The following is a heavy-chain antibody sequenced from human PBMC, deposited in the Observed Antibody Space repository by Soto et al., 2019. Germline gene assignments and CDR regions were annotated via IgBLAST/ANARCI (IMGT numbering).Heavy chain of an antibody. CDR2: ISSSGSYT. CDR1: GCTFSGFS. J-gene: IGHJ4*02. D-gene: IGHD3-3*01. Sequence: GGPLRLCWAASGCTFSGFSMSWVRQAPGKGLEWVSSISSSGSYTYYADSVKGRFTISRDNSKNTLYLQMNSLRAEDTAVYYCAKEPNFGVVIYYFDYWGQGTLVTVSS. V-gene: IGHV3-23*01. CDR3: AKEPNFGVVIYYFDY.